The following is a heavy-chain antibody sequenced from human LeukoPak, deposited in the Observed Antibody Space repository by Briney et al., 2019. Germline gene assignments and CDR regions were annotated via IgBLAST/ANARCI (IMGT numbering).Heavy chain of an antibody. Sequence: SETLPLTCTVSGGSISSSSYYWGWIRQPPGKGLEWIGSIYYSGSTYYNPSLKSRVTISVDTSKNQFSLKLSSVTAADTAVYYCARDGDYYYWGQGTLVTVSS. D-gene: IGHD4-17*01. CDR1: GGSISSSSYY. J-gene: IGHJ4*02. V-gene: IGHV4-39*02. CDR2: IYYSGST. CDR3: ARDGDYYY.